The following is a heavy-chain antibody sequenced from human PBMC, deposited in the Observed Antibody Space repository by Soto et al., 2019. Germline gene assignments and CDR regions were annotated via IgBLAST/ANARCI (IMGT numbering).Heavy chain of an antibody. D-gene: IGHD4-17*01. Sequence: GGSLRLSCAASGFTFSSYSMNWVRQAPGKGLEWVSSITSSSSYIYYADSVKGRFTISRDNAKNSLYLQTNSLRAEDTAVYFCARDSTTVTNFDYWGQGTLVTVSS. CDR3: ARDSTTVTNFDY. V-gene: IGHV3-21*01. J-gene: IGHJ4*02. CDR2: ITSSSSYI. CDR1: GFTFSSYS.